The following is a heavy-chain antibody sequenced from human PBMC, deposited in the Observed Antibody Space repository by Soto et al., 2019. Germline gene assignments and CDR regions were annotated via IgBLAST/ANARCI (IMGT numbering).Heavy chain of an antibody. Sequence: GGSLRLSCAASGFTFDDYAMHWVRQAPGKGLEWVSGISWNSGSIGYADSVKGRFTISRDNAKNSLYLQMNSLRAEDTALYYCAKARVVAAALIAYFDYWGQGTLVTVSS. CDR1: GFTFDDYA. J-gene: IGHJ4*02. V-gene: IGHV3-9*01. CDR3: AKARVVAAALIAYFDY. D-gene: IGHD2-15*01. CDR2: ISWNSGSI.